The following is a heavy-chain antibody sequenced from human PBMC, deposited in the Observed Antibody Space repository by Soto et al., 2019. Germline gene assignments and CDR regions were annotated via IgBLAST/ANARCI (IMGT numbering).Heavy chain of an antibody. CDR3: AVAVAGPTAIGY. Sequence: GGSLRLSCEVSGFTFGAYWMSWVRQAPGKGLEWVANIKEDGSEKYYVDSVEGRFTISRDNAKNTLYLQMNSLRAEDTAVYYCAVAVAGPTAIGYWGQGTLVTVSS. J-gene: IGHJ4*02. D-gene: IGHD6-19*01. CDR2: IKEDGSEK. V-gene: IGHV3-7*01. CDR1: GFTFGAYW.